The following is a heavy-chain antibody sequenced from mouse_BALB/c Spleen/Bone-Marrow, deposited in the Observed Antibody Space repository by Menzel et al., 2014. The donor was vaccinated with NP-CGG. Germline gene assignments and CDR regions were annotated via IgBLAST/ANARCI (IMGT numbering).Heavy chain of an antibody. CDR2: IYPGDGDT. CDR1: GYAFSSSW. Sequence: QVQLQQSGPELVKPGASVKISCKASGYAFSSSWMNWVKQRPGQGLEWIGRIYPGDGDTNYNGKFKGKATLTADKSSSTAYMQLSSLTSVDSAVYFCARDYGSSYGGFDYWGQGTTLTVSS. D-gene: IGHD1-1*01. CDR3: ARDYGSSYGGFDY. V-gene: IGHV1-82*01. J-gene: IGHJ2*01.